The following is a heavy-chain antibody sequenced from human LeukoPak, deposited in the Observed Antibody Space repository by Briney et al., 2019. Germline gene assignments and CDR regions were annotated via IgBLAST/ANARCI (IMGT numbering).Heavy chain of an antibody. J-gene: IGHJ6*02. CDR1: GFTFSSYW. CDR2: INSDGSST. CDR3: ASGYCSGGSCYFYGMDV. V-gene: IGHV3-74*01. D-gene: IGHD2-15*01. Sequence: GGSLRLSCAASGFTFSSYWMHWVRQASGKGLVWVSRINSDGSSTSYADSVKGRFTISRDNAKNTLYLQMNSLRAEDTAVYYCASGYCSGGSCYFYGMDVWGQGTTVTVSS.